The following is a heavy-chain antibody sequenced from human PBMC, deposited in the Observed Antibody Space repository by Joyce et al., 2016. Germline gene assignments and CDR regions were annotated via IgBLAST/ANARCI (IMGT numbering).Heavy chain of an antibody. J-gene: IGHJ5*02. Sequence: QVQLVQSGAEVKKPGASVKVSCTASGYTVTAYYIYWVRQAPGQGLEWMGWINPKTGGKSYAQKFQGRVTMTRDTSISTAYMELSRLRSDDTGIYFCARVTYYYDSSVGWFDPWGQGTLVIVSS. V-gene: IGHV1-2*02. D-gene: IGHD3-22*01. CDR3: ARVTYYYDSSVGWFDP. CDR1: GYTVTAYY. CDR2: INPKTGGK.